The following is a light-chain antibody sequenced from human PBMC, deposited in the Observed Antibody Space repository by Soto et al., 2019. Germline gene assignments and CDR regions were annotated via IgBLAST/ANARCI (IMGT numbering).Light chain of an antibody. CDR2: VAS. CDR1: QSVSSSD. CDR3: HLYGASPPT. Sequence: EVVLTQSPGTLSLSPGERATLSCRASQSVSSSDLAWYQQKPGQAPRLLISVASGRATGIPDRFSASGSGTDFTLTISRLEPEDSAVFYCHLYGASPPTFGQGTKVEI. J-gene: IGKJ1*01. V-gene: IGKV3-20*01.